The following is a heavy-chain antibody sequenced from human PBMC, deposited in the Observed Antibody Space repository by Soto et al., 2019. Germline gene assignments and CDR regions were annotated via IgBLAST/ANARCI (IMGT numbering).Heavy chain of an antibody. CDR1: GFTFSSYA. CDR3: AKDGGSVCSGGTCYFQAPDY. CDR2: IDGSGRNT. D-gene: IGHD2-15*01. J-gene: IGHJ4*02. Sequence: EVQLLESGGGLVQPGGSLRLSCAASGFTFSSYAMSWVRQAPGKGLEWVSGIDGSGRNTYYADSVKGRFTISRDNSKNTLSVQMDSLRVEDTALYYRAKDGGSVCSGGTCYFQAPDYWGQGTLVTVSS. V-gene: IGHV3-23*01.